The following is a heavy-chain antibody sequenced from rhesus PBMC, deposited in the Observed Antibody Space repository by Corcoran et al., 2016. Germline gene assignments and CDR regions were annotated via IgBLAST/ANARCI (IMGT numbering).Heavy chain of an antibody. Sequence: QVQLQESGPGLVKPSETLSLTCAVSGYSISSGYGWSWIRQPPGKGLEWIGYIGVSSGSTNYSPSLKRRVTISKDTSKNQFSLKLSSVTAADTAVYYCAREYNTFDYWGQGVLVTVSS. CDR3: AREYNTFDY. V-gene: IGHV4-127*01. CDR2: IGVSSGST. J-gene: IGHJ4*01. D-gene: IGHD1-44*01. CDR1: GYSISSGYG.